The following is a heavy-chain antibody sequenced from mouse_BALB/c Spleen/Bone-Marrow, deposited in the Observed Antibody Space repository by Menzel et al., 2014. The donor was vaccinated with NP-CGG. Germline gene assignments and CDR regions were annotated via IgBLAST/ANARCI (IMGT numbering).Heavy chain of an antibody. CDR2: IYPGDGET. Sequence: SGVELVRPGSSVKISCKASGYPFSSYWMSWVKQRPGQGLEWIGQIYPGDGETNYNGKFKGNATLTADKSSSTAYMQLISLTSEDSAVYFCARKYGDYWGQGTTLTVSS. D-gene: IGHD2-10*02. CDR1: GYPFSSYW. V-gene: IGHV1-80*01. CDR3: ARKYGDY. J-gene: IGHJ2*01.